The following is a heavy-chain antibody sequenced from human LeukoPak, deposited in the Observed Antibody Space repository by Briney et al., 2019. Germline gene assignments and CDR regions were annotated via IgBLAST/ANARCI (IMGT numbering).Heavy chain of an antibody. CDR3: ARWEIRGTAHQLDY. CDR2: INQDGSAK. D-gene: IGHD1-7*01. Sequence: GGSLRLSCAASGFTLSSHWMSWVRQAPGKGLEWVANINQDGSAKYYVDSVKGRFTISRDNAKNSMYLQMNSLRAEDTAAYYCARWEIRGTAHQLDYWGQGTLVTVSS. CDR1: GFTLSSHW. J-gene: IGHJ4*02. V-gene: IGHV3-7*01.